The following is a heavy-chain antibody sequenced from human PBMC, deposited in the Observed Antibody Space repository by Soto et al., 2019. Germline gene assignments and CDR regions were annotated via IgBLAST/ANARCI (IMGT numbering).Heavy chain of an antibody. Sequence: SETLSLTCTVSGGSISSSSYYWGWIRQPPGKGLEWIGSIYYSGSTYYKPSHKRRVTISVDTSKNQFSLKLSSVTAADTAVYYCARHGPDLHFDWLLPIDYYYYYLDVWGKGTTVTVSS. CDR2: IYYSGST. CDR1: GGSISSSSYY. CDR3: ARHGPDLHFDWLLPIDYYYYYLDV. V-gene: IGHV4-39*01. J-gene: IGHJ6*03. D-gene: IGHD3-9*01.